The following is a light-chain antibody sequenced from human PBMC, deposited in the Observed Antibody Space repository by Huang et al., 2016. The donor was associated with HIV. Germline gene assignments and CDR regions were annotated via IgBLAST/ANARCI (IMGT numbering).Light chain of an antibody. CDR2: GAS. J-gene: IGKJ3*01. Sequence: IVLTQSPGTLSLSPGERATLSCRASQSISSSSLAWYLQKPGQAPTLLIHGASTCATDIPDRFGDSGSGTDFTLTISRLDPEDFAVYYCHQYGSPPFTFGPGTKVDIK. V-gene: IGKV3-20*01. CDR1: QSISSSS. CDR3: HQYGSPPFT.